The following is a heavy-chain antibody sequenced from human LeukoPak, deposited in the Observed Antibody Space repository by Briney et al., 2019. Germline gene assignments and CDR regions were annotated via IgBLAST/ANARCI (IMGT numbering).Heavy chain of an antibody. J-gene: IGHJ5*02. Sequence: ASVKVSCKASGYTFSRYGISWVRQAPGHGREGMGWISAYNGNANYAQTLQDRVTMTTDTSTSTAYMDLRSLRSDDTAVYYCARTVDSYNWRENWFDPWGQGTLVTVSS. CDR3: ARTVDSYNWRENWFDP. D-gene: IGHD1-20*01. V-gene: IGHV1-18*01. CDR2: ISAYNGNA. CDR1: GYTFSRYG.